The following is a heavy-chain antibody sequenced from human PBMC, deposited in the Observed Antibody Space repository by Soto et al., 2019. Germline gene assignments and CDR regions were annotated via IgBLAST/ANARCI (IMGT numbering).Heavy chain of an antibody. CDR2: INTGSGDT. Sequence: QVQLVQSGAEVKKPGASVKISCKASGYSFSRDPMHWVRQAPGQRLEWMAWINTGSGDTKYSQRFQDRVTITRDTSASTLYMELSSLRSEDTAVYYCAGGIGWYSPDYWGQGTLVLVSS. D-gene: IGHD6-19*01. J-gene: IGHJ4*02. V-gene: IGHV1-3*04. CDR1: GYSFSRDP. CDR3: AGGIGWYSPDY.